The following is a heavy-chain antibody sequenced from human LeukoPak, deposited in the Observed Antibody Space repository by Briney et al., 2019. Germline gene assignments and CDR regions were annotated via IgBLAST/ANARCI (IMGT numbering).Heavy chain of an antibody. CDR1: GYTFTDYH. CDR2: INANSGGT. CDR3: ARDSPETTVTTFDY. J-gene: IGHJ4*02. Sequence: ASVNVSCKASGYTFTDYHLHWVRQAPGQGLEWMGWINANSGGTNYAPKFQGRVTMTRDTSISTAYMELSRLRSDDTAVYYCARDSPETTVTTFDYWGQGTLVTVSS. D-gene: IGHD4-17*01. V-gene: IGHV1-2*02.